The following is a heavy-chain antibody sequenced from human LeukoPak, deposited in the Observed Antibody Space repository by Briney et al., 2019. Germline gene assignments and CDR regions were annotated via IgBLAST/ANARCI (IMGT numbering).Heavy chain of an antibody. J-gene: IGHJ6*03. D-gene: IGHD6-19*01. Sequence: SETLSLTCAVYGGSFSGYYWSWIRQSPGKGLEWIGEINHSGSTNYNPSLKSRVTISVDTSKNQFSLKLSSVTAADMAVYYCARVRQWLVWTSYYYYMDVWGKGTTVTISS. CDR3: ARVRQWLVWTSYYYYMDV. CDR2: INHSGST. CDR1: GGSFSGYY. V-gene: IGHV4-34*01.